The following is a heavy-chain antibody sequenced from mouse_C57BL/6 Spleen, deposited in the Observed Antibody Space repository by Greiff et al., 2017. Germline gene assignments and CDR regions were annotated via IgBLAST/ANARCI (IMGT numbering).Heavy chain of an antibody. CDR2: IHPSDSDT. CDR3: AINYGSNDWYFDV. D-gene: IGHD1-1*01. Sequence: VQLQQPGAELVKPGASVKVSCKASGYTFTSYWMHWVKQRPGQGLEWIGRIHPSDSDTNYNQKFKGKATLTVDKSSSTAYMQRSSLTSEASAVYYGAINYGSNDWYFDVWGTGTTVTVSS. CDR1: GYTFTSYW. J-gene: IGHJ1*03. V-gene: IGHV1-74*01.